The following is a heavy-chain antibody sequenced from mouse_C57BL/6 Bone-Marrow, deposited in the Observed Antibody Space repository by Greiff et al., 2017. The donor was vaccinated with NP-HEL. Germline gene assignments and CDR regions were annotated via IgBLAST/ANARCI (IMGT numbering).Heavy chain of an antibody. CDR3: ARYMGGGYFDY. CDR1: GFTFTDYY. CDR2: IRNKANGYTT. J-gene: IGHJ2*01. Sequence: EVKLVESGGGLVQPGGSLSLSCAASGFTFTDYYMSWVRQPPGKALEWLGFIRNKANGYTTEYSASVKGRFTISRDNSQSILYLQMNALRAEDSATYYCARYMGGGYFDYWGQGTTLTVSS. V-gene: IGHV7-3*01.